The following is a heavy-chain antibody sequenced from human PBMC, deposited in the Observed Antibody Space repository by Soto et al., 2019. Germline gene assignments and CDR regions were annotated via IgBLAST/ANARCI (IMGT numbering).Heavy chain of an antibody. D-gene: IGHD3-3*01. CDR2: FLIGGDT. V-gene: IGHV3-53*01. CDR1: GFVVTDYY. CDR3: AREPLWSGPLPLDAFDL. J-gene: IGHJ3*01. Sequence: GESLKISCAASGFVVTDYYMSWVRQAPGKGLEWVAVFLIGGDTHYGESVKGRFTISRDNSKNTLYLQMNSLRAEDTAVYYCAREPLWSGPLPLDAFDLWGQRTMVTVSS.